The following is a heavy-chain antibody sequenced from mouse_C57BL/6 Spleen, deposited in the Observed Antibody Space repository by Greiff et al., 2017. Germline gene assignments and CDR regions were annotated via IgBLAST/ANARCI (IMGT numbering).Heavy chain of an antibody. Sequence: ESGAELVRPGASVTLSCKASGYTFTDYEMHWVKQTPVHGLEWIGAIDPETGGTAYNQKFKGKAILTADKSSSTAYMELRSLTSEDSAVYYCTKWRVTTGDYWGQGTTLTVSS. CDR1: GYTFTDYE. V-gene: IGHV1-15*01. J-gene: IGHJ2*01. D-gene: IGHD2-2*01. CDR2: IDPETGGT. CDR3: TKWRVTTGDY.